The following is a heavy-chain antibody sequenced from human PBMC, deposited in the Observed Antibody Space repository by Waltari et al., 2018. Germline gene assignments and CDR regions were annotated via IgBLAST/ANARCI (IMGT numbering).Heavy chain of an antibody. CDR1: GGSISSYY. CDR2: IYYSGST. V-gene: IGHV4-59*01. J-gene: IGHJ3*02. D-gene: IGHD6-13*01. CDR3: ATSSWRAFDI. Sequence: QVQLQESGPGLVKPSQTLSLTCTVSGGSISSYYWSWIRQPPGRGLEWIGYIYYSGSTNSNPSLKSRVTISVATPKNQFSLKLGSVPAADTAVDYCATSSWRAFDIWGQGTMVTVSS.